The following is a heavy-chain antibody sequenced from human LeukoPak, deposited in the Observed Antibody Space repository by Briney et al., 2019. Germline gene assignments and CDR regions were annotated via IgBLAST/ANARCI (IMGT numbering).Heavy chain of an antibody. CDR1: GFTFSIYG. D-gene: IGHD6-6*01. V-gene: IGHV3-30*02. CDR3: AKSSIAARHNYYYMDV. CDR2: IRYDGSDK. J-gene: IGHJ6*03. Sequence: GGSLRLSCAASGFTFSIYGMHWVRQAPGKGLEWVAFIRYDGSDKYYADSVKGRFTISRDNSKNTLYLQMNSLRAEDTAVYYCAKSSIAARHNYYYMDVWGKGTTVTVSS.